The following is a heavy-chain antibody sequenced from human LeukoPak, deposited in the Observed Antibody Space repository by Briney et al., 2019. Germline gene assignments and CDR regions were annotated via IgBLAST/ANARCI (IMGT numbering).Heavy chain of an antibody. CDR1: GGSISSYY. CDR3: AGSRGSYVYYYYGMDV. V-gene: IGHV4-59*01. D-gene: IGHD1-26*01. CDR2: IYYSGST. J-gene: IGHJ6*02. Sequence: SETLSLTCTVSGGSISSYYWSWIRQPPGGGLEWIGYIYYSGSTNYNPSLKRRVTISLDTSKSQFSLKLRSVTAADTAVYYCAGSRGSYVYYYYGMDVWGQGTTVTVSS.